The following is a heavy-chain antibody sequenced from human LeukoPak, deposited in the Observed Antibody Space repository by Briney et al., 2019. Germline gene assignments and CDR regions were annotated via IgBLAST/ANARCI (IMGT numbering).Heavy chain of an antibody. V-gene: IGHV1-2*02. CDR1: GYTFTGYY. CDR2: INPNSGGT. CDR3: ASGIAAAATAFDI. J-gene: IGHJ3*02. Sequence: ASVKVSCKASGYTFTGYYMHWVRQAPGQGLEWMGWINPNSGGTNYAQKFQGRVTMTRDTSISTAYMEPSRLRSDDTAVYYCASGIAAAATAFDIWGQGTMVTVSS. D-gene: IGHD6-13*01.